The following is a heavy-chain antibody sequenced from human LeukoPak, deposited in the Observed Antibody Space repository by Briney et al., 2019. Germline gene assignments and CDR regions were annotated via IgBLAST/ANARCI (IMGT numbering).Heavy chain of an antibody. CDR2: INPNSGGT. J-gene: IGHJ5*02. D-gene: IGHD3-10*01. V-gene: IGHV1-2*02. CDR3: ARQTIYYGSGSGRFDP. CDR1: GYTCSGFY. Sequence: ASVKVSCKASGYTCSGFYINWVRQAPGQGLEWMGLINPNSGGTNYAQKFQGRVTMPRDTSSTTAYMELSRLRPGATTLYYCARQTIYYGSGSGRFDPWGQGTLVTVSS.